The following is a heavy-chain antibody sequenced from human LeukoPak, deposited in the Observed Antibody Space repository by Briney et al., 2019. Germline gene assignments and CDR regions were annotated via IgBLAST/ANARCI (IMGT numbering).Heavy chain of an antibody. Sequence: EASVKVSCKASGYTFTSYGISWVRQAPGQGLEWMGWIGAYNGNTNYAQKLQGRVTMTTDTSTSTAYMELRSLRSDDTAVYYCASDLYGDNDYWGQGTLVTVSS. D-gene: IGHD4-17*01. V-gene: IGHV1-18*01. CDR1: GYTFTSYG. CDR3: ASDLYGDNDY. J-gene: IGHJ4*02. CDR2: IGAYNGNT.